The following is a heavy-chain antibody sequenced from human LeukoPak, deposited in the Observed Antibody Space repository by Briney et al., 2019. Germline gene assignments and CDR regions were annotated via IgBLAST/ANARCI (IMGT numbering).Heavy chain of an antibody. CDR1: GYTFTSYD. J-gene: IGHJ6*03. Sequence: ASVKVSCKASGYTFTSYDINWVRQATGQGREWMGCMNHNSGNTGYAKKFQGKVTMTMNNSISTAYMELSSLRSEDAAVYYCARGATELVAWTYYYYVDFWGKGTTVTVSS. CDR3: ARGATELVAWTYYYYVDF. V-gene: IGHV1-8*01. CDR2: MNHNSGNT. D-gene: IGHD1-1*01.